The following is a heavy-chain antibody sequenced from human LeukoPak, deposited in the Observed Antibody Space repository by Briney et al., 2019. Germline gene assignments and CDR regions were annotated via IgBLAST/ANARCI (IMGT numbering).Heavy chain of an antibody. CDR1: GGTFSSFT. D-gene: IGHD5-12*01. CDR3: ARSGRGTYYYFDL. J-gene: IGHJ4*02. V-gene: IGHV1-69*08. Sequence: SVKVSCKASGGTFSSFTFNWVRQAPGQGLEWMGMIIPIFSTTDYAQNFQGRVTITADKTTSTVYMELRSLTSDDTAVYYRARSGRGTYYYFDLWGLGTLVTVSS. CDR2: IIPIFSTT.